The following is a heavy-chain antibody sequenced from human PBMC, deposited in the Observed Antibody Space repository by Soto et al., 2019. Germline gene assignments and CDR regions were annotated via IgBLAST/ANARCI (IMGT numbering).Heavy chain of an antibody. Sequence: QVQLVQSGGEVKRPGASVKVSCKTSGYTFSNYGITWVRQSPGQPLEWLGRIRLYSDSTNNAQKFQGRGSMTTDTSTTTAYVELRSRRSGDTAVYDCARVSPGPEAWFGPWGQGTLVTVSS. J-gene: IGHJ5*02. CDR3: ARVSPGPEAWFGP. CDR2: IRLYSDST. CDR1: GYTFSNYG. V-gene: IGHV1-18*01. D-gene: IGHD2-2*01.